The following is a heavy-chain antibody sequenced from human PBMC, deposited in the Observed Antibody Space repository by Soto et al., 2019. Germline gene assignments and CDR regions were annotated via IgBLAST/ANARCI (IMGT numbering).Heavy chain of an antibody. CDR3: AKRSSDYYDSSGYEDFFDY. D-gene: IGHD3-22*01. CDR2: LGGSGGST. CDR1: GFTFSNYA. V-gene: IGHV3-23*01. J-gene: IGHJ4*02. Sequence: GGSLRLSCAASGFTFSNYAMTWVRQAPGKGLEWVSNLGGSGGSTYYADSVKGRFTVSGDNSKNTLYLQMNSLRAEDTATYYCAKRSSDYYDSSGYEDFFDYWGQGTLVTVSS.